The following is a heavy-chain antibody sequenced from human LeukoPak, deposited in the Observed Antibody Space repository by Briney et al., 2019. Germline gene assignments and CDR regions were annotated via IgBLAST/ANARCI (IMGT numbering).Heavy chain of an antibody. J-gene: IGHJ6*02. CDR2: IHHSGST. Sequence: SETLSLTCAVSGGSISRGGYSWSWIRQPPGKGLEWIGYIHHSGSTYYNPSLKSRVTISVDRSKNQSSLKLSSVTAADTAVYYCARGGYYYDSSGYLSGMDVWGQGTTVTVSS. CDR1: GGSISRGGYS. CDR3: ARGGYYYDSSGYLSGMDV. V-gene: IGHV4-30-2*01. D-gene: IGHD3-22*01.